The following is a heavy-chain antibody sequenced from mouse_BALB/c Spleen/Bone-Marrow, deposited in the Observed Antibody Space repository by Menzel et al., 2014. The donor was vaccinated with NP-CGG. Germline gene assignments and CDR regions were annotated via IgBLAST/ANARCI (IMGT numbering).Heavy chain of an antibody. Sequence: EVMLVESGAELVKPGASVKLSRTASGFNIKDTYMHWVKQRPEQGLEWIGRIDPASDYTQFDSKFQGKATITADTSSNTAYLQLSSLTSEDTAVYYCATLTGTFDYWGQGTTLTVSS. CDR3: ATLTGTFDY. J-gene: IGHJ2*01. V-gene: IGHV14-3*02. D-gene: IGHD4-1*01. CDR1: GFNIKDTY. CDR2: IDPASDYT.